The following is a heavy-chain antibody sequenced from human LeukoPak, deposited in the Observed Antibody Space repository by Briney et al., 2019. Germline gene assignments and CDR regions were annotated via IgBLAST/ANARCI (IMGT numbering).Heavy chain of an antibody. J-gene: IGHJ4*02. D-gene: IGHD3-22*01. CDR2: IYSGGST. V-gene: IGHV3-53*01. Sequence: GGSLRLSCAASGFIVSSNYMSWVRQAPGKGLEWVSVIYSGGSTYYADSVKGRFTISRDNSKNTLYLQMNSLRAEDTAVYYCARYVSDTNGYPFYFDYWGQGTLVTVSS. CDR1: GFIVSSNY. CDR3: ARYVSDTNGYPFYFDY.